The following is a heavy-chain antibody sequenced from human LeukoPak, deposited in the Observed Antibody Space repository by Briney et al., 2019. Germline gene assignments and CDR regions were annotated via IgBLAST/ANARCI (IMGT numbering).Heavy chain of an antibody. V-gene: IGHV3-66*01. CDR1: GFTVRNNY. J-gene: IGHJ1*01. D-gene: IGHD1-1*01. Sequence: TGGSLRLSCAASGFTVRNNYMNWVRQAPGKGLEWVSLIYSGGTTYYADSVKGRFTISRDHSKNTLYLQMNSLRAEDTAVYYCAKTTALLRYFQHWGQGTLVTVSS. CDR2: IYSGGTT. CDR3: AKTTALLRYFQH.